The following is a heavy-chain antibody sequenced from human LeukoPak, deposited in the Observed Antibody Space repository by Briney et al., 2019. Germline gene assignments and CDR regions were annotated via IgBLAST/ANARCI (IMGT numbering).Heavy chain of an antibody. V-gene: IGHV3-15*07. D-gene: IGHD1-20*01. CDR3: STLTSRGLSDS. CDR2: IKSKADGETI. J-gene: IGHJ4*02. Sequence: GGSLRLSCAASGFTFTNAWMNWVRQAPGKGLEWVGRIKSKADGETIDYAAPVKGRFTFSRDDSKNVLYLQMNSLKSEDTAVYYCSTLTSRGLSDSWGQGTLVTVSS. CDR1: GFTFTNAW.